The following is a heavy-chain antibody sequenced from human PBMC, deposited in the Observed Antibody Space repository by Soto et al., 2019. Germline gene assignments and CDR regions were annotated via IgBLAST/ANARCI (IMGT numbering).Heavy chain of an antibody. CDR3: ARGLIDVDTAMGPRDY. CDR2: INHSGST. D-gene: IGHD5-18*01. Sequence: SETLSLTCAVYGWSFSVYYWSWIRQPPGKGLEWIGEINHSGSTNYNPSLKSRVTISVDTSKNQFSLKLSSVTAADTAVYYCARGLIDVDTAMGPRDYWGQGTLVTVSS. V-gene: IGHV4-34*01. J-gene: IGHJ4*02. CDR1: GWSFSVYY.